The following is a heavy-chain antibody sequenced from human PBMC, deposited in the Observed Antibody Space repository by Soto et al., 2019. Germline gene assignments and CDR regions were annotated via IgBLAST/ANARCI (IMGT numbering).Heavy chain of an antibody. V-gene: IGHV4-30-4*01. Sequence: QVQLQESGPGLVKPSQTLSLTCTVSGGSISSGDYYWSWIRQPPGKGLELIGYIYYSGSTFYNPSLKSRVTISVDTSKNHFSLGLSSVTAADTAVYYCARGSYDYLWGSYRYLDYWGQGTLVTVSS. J-gene: IGHJ4*02. CDR1: GGSISSGDYY. CDR2: IYYSGST. D-gene: IGHD3-16*02. CDR3: ARGSYDYLWGSYRYLDY.